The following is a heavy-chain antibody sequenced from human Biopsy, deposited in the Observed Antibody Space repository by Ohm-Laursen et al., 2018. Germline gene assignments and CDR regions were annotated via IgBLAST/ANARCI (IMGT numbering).Heavy chain of an antibody. CDR2: IIPIFGTA. J-gene: IGHJ6*02. V-gene: IGHV1-69*01. D-gene: IGHD4-17*01. CDR3: ARDSEYGDYRNYYYGMDV. Sequence: GPSVKVSCKASGGTFSSYALSWVRQAPGQGLEWMGGIIPIFGTANYAQKFQGRVTITADESTSTAYMELSSLRSEDTAVYYFARDSEYGDYRNYYYGMDVWGQGTTVTVSS. CDR1: GGTFSSYA.